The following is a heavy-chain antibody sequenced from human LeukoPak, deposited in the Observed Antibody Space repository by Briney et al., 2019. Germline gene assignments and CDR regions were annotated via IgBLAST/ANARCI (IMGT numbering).Heavy chain of an antibody. V-gene: IGHV3-21*04. CDR1: GFTFSSYS. Sequence: GGSLRLSCVASGFTFSSYSMNWVRQAPGKGLEWVSSISSSSSYIYYADSVKGRFTISRDNAKNSLYLQMNSLRAEDTAVYYCAKSFFPGGSPFTFDIWGQGTLVTVSS. D-gene: IGHD3-3*02. J-gene: IGHJ3*02. CDR2: ISSSSSYI. CDR3: AKSFFPGGSPFTFDI.